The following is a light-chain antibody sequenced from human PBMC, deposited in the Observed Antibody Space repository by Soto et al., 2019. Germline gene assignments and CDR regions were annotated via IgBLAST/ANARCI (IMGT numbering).Light chain of an antibody. CDR2: GAS. V-gene: IGKV3-20*01. CDR3: QHYGSSMYT. CDR1: HNISSTY. Sequence: EVVLTQSPGTLSLSPGEGATLSCRASHNISSTYLAWYQQKPGQAPRLLIYGASSRATGIPDRFCGSGSGTDFTLTVSRLEPEDFAVFYCQHYGSSMYTFGQGTRLDIK. J-gene: IGKJ2*01.